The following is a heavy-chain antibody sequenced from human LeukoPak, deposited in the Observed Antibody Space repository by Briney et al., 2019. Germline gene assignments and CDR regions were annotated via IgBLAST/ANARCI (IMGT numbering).Heavy chain of an antibody. Sequence: PGESLKISCTASGYISTSYWIGGLRRMPGKGLEWMGIIYPGDCATRYSPFLHGQVTISAEKSMSTAFLTWTSLKASDTPMYYCAGRNDYVWGSYRKIKPYYFDYWGQGTLVTVPS. D-gene: IGHD3-16*01. CDR3: AGRNDYVWGSYRKIKPYYFDY. V-gene: IGHV5-51*01. CDR2: IYPGDCAT. CDR1: GYISTSYW. J-gene: IGHJ4*02.